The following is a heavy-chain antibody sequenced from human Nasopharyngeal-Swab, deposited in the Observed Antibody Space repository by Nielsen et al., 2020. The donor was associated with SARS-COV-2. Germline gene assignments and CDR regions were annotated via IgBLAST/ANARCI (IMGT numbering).Heavy chain of an antibody. D-gene: IGHD6-19*01. V-gene: IGHV3-23*01. CDR3: AKVGKEQWLGLFDYYRDV. CDR2: ISGSGGST. CDR1: GFTFSSYA. J-gene: IGHJ6*03. Sequence: GESLKISCAASGFTFSSYAMSWVRQAPGKGLEWVSAISGSGGSTYYADSVKGRFTISRDNTKNTLYLQMNSLRAEDTAVYYCAKVGKEQWLGLFDYYRDVWGKGTTVTVAS.